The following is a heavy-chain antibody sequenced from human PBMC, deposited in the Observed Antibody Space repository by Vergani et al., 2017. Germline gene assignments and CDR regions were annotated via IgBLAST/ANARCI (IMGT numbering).Heavy chain of an antibody. CDR2: IYYSGST. J-gene: IGHJ4*02. V-gene: IGHV4-59*01. Sequence: QVQLQESGPGLVKPSETLSLTCTVSGGPISSYYWSWIRQPPGKGLEWIGYIYYSGSTNYNPSLKSRVTISVDTSKNQFSLKLSSVTAADTAVYYCARDGDYPDHYYFDYWGQGTLVTVSS. CDR3: ARDGDYPDHYYFDY. CDR1: GGPISSYY. D-gene: IGHD4-17*01.